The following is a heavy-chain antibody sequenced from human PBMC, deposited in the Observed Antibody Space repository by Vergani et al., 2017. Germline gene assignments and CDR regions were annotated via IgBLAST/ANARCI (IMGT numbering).Heavy chain of an antibody. J-gene: IGHJ5*02. CDR2: ITPFNGNT. CDR3: ARGRDNEVEISFDP. V-gene: IGHV1-45*02. Sequence: QMQLVQSGAEVKKTGSSVKVSCKASGYTFTYRYLHWVRQAPGQALEWMGWITPFNGNTNYAQKFQDRVTITRDRSMSTAYMELSSLRSEDTAMYYCARGRDNEVEISFDPWGQGTLVTVSS. CDR1: GYTFTYRY. D-gene: IGHD5-24*01.